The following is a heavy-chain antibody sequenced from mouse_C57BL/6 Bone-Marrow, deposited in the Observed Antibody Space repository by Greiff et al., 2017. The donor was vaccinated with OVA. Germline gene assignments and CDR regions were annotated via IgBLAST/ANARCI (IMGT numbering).Heavy chain of an antibody. D-gene: IGHD2-4*01. CDR2: IDPSDSYT. J-gene: IGHJ2*01. Sequence: VKLMESGAELVMPGASVKLSCKASGYTFTSYWMHWVKQRPGQGLEWIGEIDPSDSYTNYNQKFKGKSTLTVDKSSSTAYMQLSSLTSEDSAVYYCARANYYDYDPDYWGQGTTLTVSS. V-gene: IGHV1-69*01. CDR3: ARANYYDYDPDY. CDR1: GYTFTSYW.